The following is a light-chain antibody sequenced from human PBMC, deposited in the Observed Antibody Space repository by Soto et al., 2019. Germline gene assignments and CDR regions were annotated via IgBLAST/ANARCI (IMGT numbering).Light chain of an antibody. V-gene: IGKV4-1*01. CDR2: WAS. J-gene: IGKJ4*01. CDR3: KHPYSAPLT. Sequence: DIVLTQSPDSLAVSLGERATFNCKSSQSVLSSVNNKTYLAWYQQRPGHPPMLLIYWASIRESGVPDRFSGSGSGTDFTPPTTSLEAEDVAVYSCKHPYSAPLTLGGGPQVEFK. CDR1: QSVLSSVNNKTY.